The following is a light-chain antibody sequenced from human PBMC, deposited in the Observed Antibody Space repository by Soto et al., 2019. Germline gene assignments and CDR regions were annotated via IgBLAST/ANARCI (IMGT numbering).Light chain of an antibody. CDR2: DNN. Sequence: QSVLTQPPSVSAAPGQKVTISCSGSSSNIGNNYVSWYQQLPGTAPKLLIYDNNNRPSGIPDRFSGSKSGTSATLVITGLQTGDEADYYCGTWDSSLSAGVFGGGTKVTVL. V-gene: IGLV1-51*01. CDR1: SSNIGNNY. CDR3: GTWDSSLSAGV. J-gene: IGLJ3*02.